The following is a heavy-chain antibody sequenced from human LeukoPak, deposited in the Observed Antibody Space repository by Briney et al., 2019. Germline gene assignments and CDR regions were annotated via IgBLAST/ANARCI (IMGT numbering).Heavy chain of an antibody. J-gene: IGHJ5*02. CDR2: IYSGGST. D-gene: IGHD3-16*01. CDR3: ARERLRLFDP. Sequence: GGSLRLSCAASGFTVSSNHMSRVRQAPGKGLEWVSVIYSGGSTYYADSVKGRFTISRDNSKNTLYLQMNSLRAEDTAVYYCARERLRLFDPWGQGTLVTVSS. V-gene: IGHV3-53*01. CDR1: GFTVSSNH.